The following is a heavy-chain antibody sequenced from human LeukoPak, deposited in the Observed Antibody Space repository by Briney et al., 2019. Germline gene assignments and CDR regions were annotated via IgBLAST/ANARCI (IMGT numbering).Heavy chain of an antibody. V-gene: IGHV3-30*18. Sequence: PGRSLRLSCAASGFTLSTYGMHWVRQAPGKGLEWVAMISYDGNTKQYADLVKGRFTISRDISKNTLYLQMNSLRTEDTAVYHCAKGGRVTYGMDVWGQGTTVTVSS. J-gene: IGHJ6*02. CDR3: AKGGRVTYGMDV. CDR2: ISYDGNTK. CDR1: GFTLSTYG. D-gene: IGHD1-26*01.